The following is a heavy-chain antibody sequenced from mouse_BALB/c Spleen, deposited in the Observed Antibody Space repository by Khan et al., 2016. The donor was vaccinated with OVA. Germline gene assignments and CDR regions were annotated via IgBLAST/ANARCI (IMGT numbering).Heavy chain of an antibody. CDR1: GYSITSDYA. CDR3: AREDPTFDY. Sequence: EVQLQESGPGLVQPSQSLSLTCTVTGYSITSDYAWNWIRQFPGNKLEWMGYISYSGSTGYNHSLTSRISITRATSKSQFFLQLNSVTTEDTATYYCAREDPTFDYWGQGTTLTVSS. CDR2: ISYSGST. V-gene: IGHV3-2*02. J-gene: IGHJ2*01.